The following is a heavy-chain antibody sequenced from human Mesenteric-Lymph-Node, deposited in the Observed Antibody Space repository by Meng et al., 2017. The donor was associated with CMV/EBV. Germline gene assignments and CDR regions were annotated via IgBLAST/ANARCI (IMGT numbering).Heavy chain of an antibody. D-gene: IGHD3-16*01. CDR1: RFTFSSSA. CDR3: ANYAYQSRRRFDP. Sequence: GGSLRLSCAASRFTFSSSAMTWVRQAPGRGLEWVSTINTNGNTYYADSVKGRFTASRDNSENTLYLQMNSLRVEDTAVYYCANYAYQSRRRFDPWGQGTLVTVSS. CDR2: INTNGNT. J-gene: IGHJ5*02. V-gene: IGHV3-23*01.